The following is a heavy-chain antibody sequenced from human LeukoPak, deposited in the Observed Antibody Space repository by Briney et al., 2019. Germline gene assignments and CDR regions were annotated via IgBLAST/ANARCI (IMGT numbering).Heavy chain of an antibody. CDR3: ARDRGNGIVVVTAIPRTYGMDV. CDR1: GGSISTYY. Sequence: PSETLSLTCTVSGGSISTYYWTWIRQPPGKGLEWIGEIYHSGSTNYNPSLKSRVTISVDKSKNQFSLKLSSVTAADTAVYYCARDRGNGIVVVTAIPRTYGMDVWGQGTTVTVSS. CDR2: IYHSGST. J-gene: IGHJ6*02. V-gene: IGHV4-59*12. D-gene: IGHD2-21*02.